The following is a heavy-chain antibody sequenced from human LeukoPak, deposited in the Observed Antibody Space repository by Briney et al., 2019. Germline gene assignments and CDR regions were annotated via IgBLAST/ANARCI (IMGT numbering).Heavy chain of an antibody. Sequence: ASVKVSCKASGYTFTSYDINWERPATGQGREWMGWMNPNSGNTGYAQKFQGRVTMTRNTTISTAYMELSSLRSEDTAVYYCARGRLGELLSGDAFDIWGQGTMVTVSS. J-gene: IGHJ3*02. D-gene: IGHD1-26*01. V-gene: IGHV1-8*01. CDR3: ARGRLGELLSGDAFDI. CDR2: MNPNSGNT. CDR1: GYTFTSYD.